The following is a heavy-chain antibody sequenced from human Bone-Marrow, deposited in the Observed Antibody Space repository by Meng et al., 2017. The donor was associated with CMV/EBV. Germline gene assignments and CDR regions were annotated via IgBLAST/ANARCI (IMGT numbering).Heavy chain of an antibody. D-gene: IGHD2-21*01. V-gene: IGHV3-23*03. CDR2: IYSGGGST. J-gene: IGHJ4*01. CDR3: AKDGCGSDCYFDC. Sequence: GESLKISCAASGFTFSTYAMIWVRQAPGKGLEWVSVIYSGGGSTDYADSVKGRFSISRDNSKNTLYLQMNNLRVEDTAVYYCAKDGCGSDCYFDCWGDGTLVTVSS. CDR1: GFTFSTYA.